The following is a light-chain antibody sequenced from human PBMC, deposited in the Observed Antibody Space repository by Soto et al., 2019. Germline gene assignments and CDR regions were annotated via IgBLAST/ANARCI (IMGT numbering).Light chain of an antibody. J-gene: IGKJ1*01. Sequence: DIQMTQSPSTLSASAGDRVTITCRASQSISSWLAWYQQKPGKAPKLLINKASSLESGVPSRFSGSGSGTEFTLTISSLQPDDFATYYCQQYKSHRRTFGQGTKVDIK. CDR3: QQYKSHRRT. CDR1: QSISSW. V-gene: IGKV1-5*03. CDR2: KAS.